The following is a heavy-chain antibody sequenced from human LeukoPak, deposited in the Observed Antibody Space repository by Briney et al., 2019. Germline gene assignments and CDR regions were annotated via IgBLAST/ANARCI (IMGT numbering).Heavy chain of an antibody. D-gene: IGHD3-22*01. CDR1: GFTFSSYG. CDR2: IWYDGSNK. V-gene: IGHV3-33*06. J-gene: IGHJ3*02. CDR3: AKDGDYYDSSGYFSDAFDI. Sequence: GGSLRLSCAASGFTFSSYGMHWVRQAPGKGLEWVAVIWYDGSNKYYADSVKGRFTISRDNSKNTLYLQMNSLRAEDTAVYYCAKDGDYYDSSGYFSDAFDIWGQGTMVTVSS.